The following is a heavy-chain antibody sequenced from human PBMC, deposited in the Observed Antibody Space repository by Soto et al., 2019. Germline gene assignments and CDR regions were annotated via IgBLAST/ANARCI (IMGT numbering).Heavy chain of an antibody. CDR2: TYHSGNP. J-gene: IGHJ4*01. D-gene: IGHD4-17*01. CDR1: GDTISTGGYS. CDR3: ATLPHYGDPNDGF. V-gene: IGHV4-30-2*02. Sequence: SETLSLTCGVSGDTISTGGYSWAWIRQPPGKALEWIGHTYHSGNPYYNPSLKSRVIISVDRSKNQFSLKLTSVTAADTAVYYCATLPHYGDPNDGFWGHGILVTVSS.